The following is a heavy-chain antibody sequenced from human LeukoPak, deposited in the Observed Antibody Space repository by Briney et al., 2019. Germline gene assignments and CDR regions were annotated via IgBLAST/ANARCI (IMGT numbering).Heavy chain of an antibody. CDR2: IYYSGST. CDR3: ARGPTGATRFDY. D-gene: IGHD1-26*01. J-gene: IGHJ4*02. CDR1: GGSISSYY. V-gene: IGHV4-59*12. Sequence: SETLSLTCTVSGGSISSYYWSWIRQPPGKGLEWIGYIYYSGSTNYNPSLKSRVTISVDTSKNQFSLKLSSVTAADTGVYYCARGPTGATRFDYWGQGTLVTVSS.